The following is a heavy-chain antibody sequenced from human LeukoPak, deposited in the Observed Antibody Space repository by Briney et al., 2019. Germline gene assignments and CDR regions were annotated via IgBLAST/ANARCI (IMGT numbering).Heavy chain of an antibody. J-gene: IGHJ3*02. CDR3: AGRYCPNGVCYHDRGAFDI. CDR1: GGTFSNYA. D-gene: IGHD2-8*01. Sequence: PSVKVSCKASGGTFSNYAISWVRQAPGQGLEYMGGIIPIFGTANYAQKFQGRVTITADTSTSTAYMELSSLRSEDTAVYYCAGRYCPNGVCYHDRGAFDIWGQGTMVTVSS. V-gene: IGHV1-69*06. CDR2: IIPIFGTA.